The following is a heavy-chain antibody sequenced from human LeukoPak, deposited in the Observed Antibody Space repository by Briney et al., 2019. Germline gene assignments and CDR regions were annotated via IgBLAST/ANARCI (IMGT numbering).Heavy chain of an antibody. Sequence: GGSLRLSCETFGFTFSSYSMNWVRQAPGKGLEWVSYISSSSSTIYYAESVRGRFTISRDNVQSSVYLQMNSLRVEDTAVYYCARDPMTLVTSRSAVDGNPPEYWGLGTLVTVSS. D-gene: IGHD4-17*01. CDR1: GFTFSSYS. V-gene: IGHV3-48*01. J-gene: IGHJ4*02. CDR2: ISSSSSTI. CDR3: ARDPMTLVTSRSAVDGNPPEY.